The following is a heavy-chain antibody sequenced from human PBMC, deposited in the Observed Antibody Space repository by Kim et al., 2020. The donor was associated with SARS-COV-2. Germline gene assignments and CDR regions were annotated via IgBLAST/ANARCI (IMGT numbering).Heavy chain of an antibody. V-gene: IGHV3-23*01. CDR2: ISDSGVRT. CDR1: GFTFSRYA. J-gene: IGHJ4*02. CDR3: EASDY. Sequence: GGSLRLSCAASGFTFSRYAMSWARQAPGKGLEWVSTISDSGVRTHYADSVKGRFTISRDNSKSTLFLQMNSLRAGDTAVYYCEASDYWGQGSLVTVSS.